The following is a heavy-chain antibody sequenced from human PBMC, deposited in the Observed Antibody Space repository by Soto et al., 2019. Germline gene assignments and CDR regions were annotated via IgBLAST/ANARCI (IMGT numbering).Heavy chain of an antibody. CDR1: GGSISSSSYY. D-gene: IGHD3-3*01. V-gene: IGHV4-39*01. J-gene: IGHJ4*02. CDR2: IYYSGST. Sequence: SETLSLTCTVSGGSISSSSYYWGWIRQPPGKGLGWIGSIYYSGSTYYNPSLKSRVTISVDTSKNQFSLKLSSVTAADTAVYYCASQMHYDFWSGFDYWGQGTLVTVSS. CDR3: ASQMHYDFWSGFDY.